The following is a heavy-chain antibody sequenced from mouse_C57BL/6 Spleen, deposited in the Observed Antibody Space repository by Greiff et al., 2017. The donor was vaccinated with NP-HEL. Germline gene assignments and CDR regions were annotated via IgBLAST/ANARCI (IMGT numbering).Heavy chain of an antibody. J-gene: IGHJ2*01. CDR2: ISSGGSYT. CDR1: GFTFSSYG. V-gene: IGHV5-6*01. Sequence: EVQLMESGGDLVKPGGSLKLSCAASGFTFSSYGMSWVRQTPDKRLEWVATISSGGSYTYYPDSVKGRFTISRDNAKNTLYLQMSSLKSEDTAMYYCARHNWDYWGQGTTLTVSS. D-gene: IGHD4-1*01. CDR3: ARHNWDY.